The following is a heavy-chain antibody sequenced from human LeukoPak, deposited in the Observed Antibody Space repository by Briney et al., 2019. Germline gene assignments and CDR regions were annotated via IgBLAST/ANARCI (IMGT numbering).Heavy chain of an antibody. J-gene: IGHJ3*01. D-gene: IGHD4-23*01. CDR3: ARDAVVGTGIAFDV. CDR1: GGTFSSYA. V-gene: IGHV1-69*13. Sequence: SVKVSCKASGGTFSSYAISWVRQAPGQGLEWMGGIIPIFGTANYAQKFQGRVTITADESTSTVYMELSSLRSEDTAVYYCARDAVVGTGIAFDVWGQGTMVTVSS. CDR2: IIPIFGTA.